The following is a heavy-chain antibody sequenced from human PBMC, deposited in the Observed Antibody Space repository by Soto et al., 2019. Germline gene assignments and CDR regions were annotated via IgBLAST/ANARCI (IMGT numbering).Heavy chain of an antibody. CDR2: KYYNGSP. J-gene: IGHJ3*01. Sequence: SETLSLTCTVSGASIDSYYWSWIRQPPGRGLEYVVDKYYNGSPRYNPSLEGRVTISVDTSKTSFSLRLTSVTAADTAVYYCARSRSERSRDAFDLWGRGALVTVSS. V-gene: IGHV4-59*01. D-gene: IGHD6-19*01. CDR3: ARSRSERSRDAFDL. CDR1: GASIDSYY.